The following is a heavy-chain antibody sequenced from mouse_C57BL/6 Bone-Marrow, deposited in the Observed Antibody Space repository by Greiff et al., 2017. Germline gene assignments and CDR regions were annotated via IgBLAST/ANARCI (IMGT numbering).Heavy chain of an antibody. D-gene: IGHD2-2*01. Sequence: QVQLQQSGAELVKPGASVKMSCKASGYTFTSYWITWVKQRPGQGLEWIGDIYPGSGSTNYNEKFKSKATLTVDTSSSTAYMQLSSLTSEDSAVYYCANGRGYDVLAYWGQGTLVTVSA. J-gene: IGHJ3*01. CDR1: GYTFTSYW. CDR2: IYPGSGST. V-gene: IGHV1-55*01. CDR3: ANGRGYDVLAY.